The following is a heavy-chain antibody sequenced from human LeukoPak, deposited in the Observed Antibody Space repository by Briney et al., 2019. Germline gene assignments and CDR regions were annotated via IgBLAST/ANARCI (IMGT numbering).Heavy chain of an antibody. V-gene: IGHV4-30-4*01. J-gene: IGHJ4*02. Sequence: NPSETLSLTCSVSGGAISSGNHYWSWIRQPPGKDLEWIGYIYYSETTYYNPSLKSRVSISVDKAKNQFSLKLNSVTAADTAVYYCARVNDGVFYARSGYSDIWGQGALVTVS. CDR3: ARVNDGVFYARSGYSDI. CDR1: GGAISSGNHY. D-gene: IGHD3-3*01. CDR2: IYYSETT.